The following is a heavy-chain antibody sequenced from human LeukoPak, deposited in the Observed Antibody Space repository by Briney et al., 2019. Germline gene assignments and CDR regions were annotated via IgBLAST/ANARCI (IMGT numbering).Heavy chain of an antibody. D-gene: IGHD3-9*01. CDR3: AREARYDILTGYYTLSWFDP. CDR1: GGSISSYY. V-gene: IGHV4-59*01. Sequence: PSETLSLTCTVSGGSISSYYWSWIRQPPGKGLEWIGYIYYSGSTNYNPSLKSRVTISVDTSKNQFSLKLSSVTAADTAVYYCAREARYDILTGYYTLSWFDPWGQGTLVTVSS. J-gene: IGHJ5*02. CDR2: IYYSGST.